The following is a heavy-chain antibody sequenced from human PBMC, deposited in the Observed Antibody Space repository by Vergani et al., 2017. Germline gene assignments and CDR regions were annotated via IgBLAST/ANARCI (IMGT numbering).Heavy chain of an antibody. Sequence: QVQLVESGGGVVQPGRSLRLSCAASGFTFSSYAMHWVRQAPGKGLGWVAVISYDGSNKYYADSVKGRFTISRDNSKNTLYLQMNSLRAEDTAVYYCARDVPSIAARRDAFDIWGQGTMVTVSS. V-gene: IGHV3-30*04. D-gene: IGHD6-6*01. CDR1: GFTFSSYA. CDR2: ISYDGSNK. CDR3: ARDVPSIAARRDAFDI. J-gene: IGHJ3*02.